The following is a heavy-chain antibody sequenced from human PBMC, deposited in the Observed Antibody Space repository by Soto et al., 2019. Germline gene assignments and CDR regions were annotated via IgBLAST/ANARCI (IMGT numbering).Heavy chain of an antibody. CDR2: INPNSGGT. CDR1: GYTFTGYY. Sequence: ASVKVSGKASGYTFTGYYIHWVRQAPGQGLEWMGWINPNSGGTNYAQKFQGWVTMTRDTSISTAYMELSRLRSDDTAVYYCARANDLSYYYGMDVWGQGTTVTVSS. D-gene: IGHD3-3*01. V-gene: IGHV1-2*04. J-gene: IGHJ6*02. CDR3: ARANDLSYYYGMDV.